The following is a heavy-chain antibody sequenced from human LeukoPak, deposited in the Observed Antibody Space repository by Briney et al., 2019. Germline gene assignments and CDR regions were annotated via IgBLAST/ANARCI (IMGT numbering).Heavy chain of an antibody. V-gene: IGHV3-7*01. CDR3: ARDDYGDYTDY. D-gene: IGHD4-17*01. CDR1: GFTFSSYW. J-gene: IGHJ4*02. CDR2: IKQDGSEK. Sequence: PGGSLRLSCAASGFTFSSYWMSWVRQAPGKGLEWMANIKQDGSEKYYVDSVKGRFTISRDNAKNSLYLQMNSLRAEDTAVYYCARDDYGDYTDYWGQGTLVTVSS.